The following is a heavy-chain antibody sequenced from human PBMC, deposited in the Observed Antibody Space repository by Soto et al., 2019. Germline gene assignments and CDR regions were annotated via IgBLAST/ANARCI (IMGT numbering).Heavy chain of an antibody. J-gene: IGHJ6*02. CDR1: GFTFSDYY. CDR2: ISSSSSYT. CDR3: AKNIALAGYYYYGMDF. Sequence: GGSLRLSCAASGFTFSDYYMSWIRQSPGKGLEWVSYISSSSSYTNYADSVKGRFTISRDNAKNSLYLQMNSLRAEDTPVYYCAKNIALAGYYYYGMDFWGQGTTVTVSS. V-gene: IGHV3-11*06. D-gene: IGHD2-15*01.